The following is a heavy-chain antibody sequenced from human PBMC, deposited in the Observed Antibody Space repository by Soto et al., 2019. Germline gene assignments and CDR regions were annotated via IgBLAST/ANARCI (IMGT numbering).Heavy chain of an antibody. D-gene: IGHD3-16*01. CDR1: GGTVSSRA. CDR3: ANSRGGTFLGYHGMDI. CDR2: IIPVFGRV. J-gene: IGHJ6*02. V-gene: IGHV1-69*01. Sequence: QVQLVQSGPEVKKTGTSVKVSCKASGGTVSSRAISWVRQAPGQGLEWTGGIIPVFGRVNYAEKFQDRVTITADESTGTVYMELSSLRSEDTALYYCANSRGGTFLGYHGMDIWGQGPTVSVSS.